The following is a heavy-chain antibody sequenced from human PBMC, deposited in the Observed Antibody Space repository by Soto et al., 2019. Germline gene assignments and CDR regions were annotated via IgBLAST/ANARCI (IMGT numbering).Heavy chain of an antibody. CDR3: ARDFYPLAYYFDP. CDR1: GYTFINHG. Sequence: QVQLVQSEAEVKKPGASVKVSCEASGYTFINHGISWVRQAPGHGLEWMGWVSGSNGNTKYAQKFQGRVTMTTETSTSTAHMELRNLRSDDTAVYFCARDFYPLAYYFDPWGQGTLVTVSS. CDR2: VSGSNGNT. J-gene: IGHJ4*02. V-gene: IGHV1-18*04.